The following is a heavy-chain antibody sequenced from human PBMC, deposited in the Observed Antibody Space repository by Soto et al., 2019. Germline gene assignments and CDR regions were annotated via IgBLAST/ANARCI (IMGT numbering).Heavy chain of an antibody. J-gene: IGHJ5*02. CDR2: IYHSGST. V-gene: IGHV4-30-2*01. CDR3: ARDWRGAEGFDP. CDR1: GGSISSGGYS. D-gene: IGHD3-3*01. Sequence: SETLSLTCAVSGGSISSGGYSWSWIRQPPGKGLEWIGYIYHSGSTYDNPSLKSRVTISVDRSTTTSYMELRSLTSDDTAVYFCARDWRGAEGFDPWGQGTLVTVSS.